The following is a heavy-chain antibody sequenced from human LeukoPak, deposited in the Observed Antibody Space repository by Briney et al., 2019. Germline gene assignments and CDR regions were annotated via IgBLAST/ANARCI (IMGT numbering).Heavy chain of an antibody. CDR2: ISSSSSYI. CDR1: GFTFSSYS. D-gene: IGHD5-12*01. CDR3: ARDGVATFDY. V-gene: IGHV3-21*01. J-gene: IGHJ4*02. Sequence: PGGSLRLSCAASGFTFSSYSMNWVRQAPGKGLEWVSSISSSSSYIYYADSVEGRFTISRDNAKNSLYLQMNSLRAEDTAVYYCARDGVATFDYWGQGTLVTVSS.